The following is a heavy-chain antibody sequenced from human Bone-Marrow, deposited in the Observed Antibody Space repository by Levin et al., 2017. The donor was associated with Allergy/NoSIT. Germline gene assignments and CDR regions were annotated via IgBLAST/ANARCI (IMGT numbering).Heavy chain of an antibody. J-gene: IGHJ3*02. D-gene: IGHD1-26*01. CDR1: GFTFSSHS. CDR3: ARGLHSGTYYQLAFDI. Sequence: AASVKVSCAASGFTFSSHSMNWVRQAPGKGLEWVSSISMDSSYIYYADSVKGRFTISRDNAKNSLYLQMNSLRAEDTAVYYCARGLHSGTYYQLAFDIWGQGTMVTVSS. CDR2: ISMDSSYI. V-gene: IGHV3-21*01.